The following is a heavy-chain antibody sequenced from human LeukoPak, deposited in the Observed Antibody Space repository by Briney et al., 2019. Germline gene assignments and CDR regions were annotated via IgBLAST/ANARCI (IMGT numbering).Heavy chain of an antibody. J-gene: IGHJ5*02. CDR3: ARTLVRGVFAWFDP. V-gene: IGHV4-4*07. CDR2: IYPSGTT. Sequence: PSETLSLTCNVSGDSISRYYWSWLRQPAGKGLECIGRIYPSGTTKYNPSLKSRVTMSVDTSKNKSSLKLSPVTAADTAVYYFARTLVRGVFAWFDPWGQGTLVIVSS. D-gene: IGHD3-10*01. CDR1: GDSISRYY.